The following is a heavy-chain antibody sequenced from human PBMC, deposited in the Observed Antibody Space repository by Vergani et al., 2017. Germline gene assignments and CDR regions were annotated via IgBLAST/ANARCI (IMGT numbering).Heavy chain of an antibody. Sequence: QVQLVESGGGVVQPGRSLRLSCAASGFTFSSYGMHWVRQAPGKGLEWVAVRSYDGSNKYYADSVKGRFTIYRDNSKNTLYLQMNSLRAEDTAVYYCAKAAIFGVVIPLDYYYYMDVWGKGTTVTVPS. D-gene: IGHD3-3*01. V-gene: IGHV3-30*18. J-gene: IGHJ6*03. CDR1: GFTFSSYG. CDR3: AKAAIFGVVIPLDYYYYMDV. CDR2: RSYDGSNK.